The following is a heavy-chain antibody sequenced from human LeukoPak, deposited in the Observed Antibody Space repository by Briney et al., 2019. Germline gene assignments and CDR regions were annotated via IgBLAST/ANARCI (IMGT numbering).Heavy chain of an antibody. CDR2: IYYSGGT. D-gene: IGHD5-12*01. Sequence: SETLSLTCTVSGGSISSYYWSWIRHPPGKGLEWIGYIYYSGGTNYNPSLKSRVTISVDSSKNQFSLKLSSVTAADTAVYYCARVGRWLRESGIDYWGQGTLVTVSS. CDR1: GGSISSYY. J-gene: IGHJ4*02. V-gene: IGHV4-59*01. CDR3: ARVGRWLRESGIDY.